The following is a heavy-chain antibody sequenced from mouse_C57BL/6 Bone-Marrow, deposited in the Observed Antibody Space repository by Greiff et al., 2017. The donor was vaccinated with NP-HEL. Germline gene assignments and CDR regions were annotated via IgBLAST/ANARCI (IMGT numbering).Heavy chain of an antibody. CDR2: ISNLAYSI. CDR3: ARHGDYYGSSYVGAMDY. J-gene: IGHJ4*01. D-gene: IGHD1-1*01. Sequence: EVQRVESGGGLVQPGGSLKLSCAASGFTFSDYGMAWVRQAPRKGPEWVAFISNLAYSIYYADTVTGRFTISRENAKNTLYLEMSSLRSEDTAMYYWARHGDYYGSSYVGAMDYWGQGTSVTVSS. CDR1: GFTFSDYG. V-gene: IGHV5-15*01.